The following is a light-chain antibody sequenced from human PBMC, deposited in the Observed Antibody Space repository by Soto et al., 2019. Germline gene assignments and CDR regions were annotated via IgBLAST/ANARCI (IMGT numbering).Light chain of an antibody. Sequence: QSALTQPPSASGTPGQRVTISCSGSSSNIGSNTVSWYQQLPGTAPKLLIYSNNQRPSGVPDRFSGSKSGTSASLAISGLQSEDEADYYCAAWDDSLNGLFGGGTKVTV. CDR3: AAWDDSLNGL. V-gene: IGLV1-44*01. CDR2: SNN. CDR1: SSNIGSNT. J-gene: IGLJ2*01.